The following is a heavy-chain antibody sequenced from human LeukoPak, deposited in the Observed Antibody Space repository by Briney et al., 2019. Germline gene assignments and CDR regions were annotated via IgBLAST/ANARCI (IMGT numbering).Heavy chain of an antibody. CDR3: ARTTEAHSWRTRYYDYYMDV. CDR2: IQTSTSRSA. D-gene: IGHD6-13*01. J-gene: IGHJ6*03. V-gene: IGHV4-61*02. CDR1: GASISSGLYY. Sequence: PSETLSLTCTVSGASISSGLYYWNWIRQSAGKGLEWIGRIQTSTSRSANYNPSLKSRVTISVDTSKNQFSLKLSSVTAADTAVYYCARTTEAHSWRTRYYDYYMDVWGKGATVTVSS.